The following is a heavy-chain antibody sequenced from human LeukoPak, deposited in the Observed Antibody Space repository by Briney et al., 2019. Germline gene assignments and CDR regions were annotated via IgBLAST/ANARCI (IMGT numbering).Heavy chain of an antibody. CDR2: INEDGRTI. Sequence: PGGSLRLSCAAPGFTTSSYWMHWVRQVPGQGLVWVSRINEDGRTINYADSVRGRFTIYRDYAKNTVELQMNSLRAEDTAVYYCVKDFGGPSDYWGQGTLVTVAS. J-gene: IGHJ4*02. V-gene: IGHV3-74*01. D-gene: IGHD4-23*01. CDR1: GFTTSSYW. CDR3: VKDFGGPSDY.